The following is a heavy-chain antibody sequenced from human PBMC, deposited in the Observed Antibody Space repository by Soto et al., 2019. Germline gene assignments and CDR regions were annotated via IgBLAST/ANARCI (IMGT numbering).Heavy chain of an antibody. CDR3: SKEAGQLWFGSTDY. Sequence: ASETLSLTCTVSNGSISSAIYYWGWIRQPPGKGLEWIGSIYHSGSTYYNPSLQGRVTISVDTSKNQFSLKLSSVTAADTAVYYCSKEAGQLWFGSTDYWGQGTLVTVFS. D-gene: IGHD5-18*01. CDR2: IYHSGST. J-gene: IGHJ4*02. V-gene: IGHV4-39*01. CDR1: NGSISSAIYY.